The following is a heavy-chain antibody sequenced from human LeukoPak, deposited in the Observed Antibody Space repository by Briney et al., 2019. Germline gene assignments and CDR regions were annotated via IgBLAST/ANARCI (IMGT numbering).Heavy chain of an antibody. D-gene: IGHD7-27*01. CDR2: IKPDSGVS. CDR3: ARGGKSELGTCDH. V-gene: IGHV1-2*02. Sequence: VKVSCKASGGTFSSYAISWVRQAPGQGLEWMGWIKPDSGVSNYAPKFQGRVTMTRDTSISTVYMELKRLTSDDTAMYYCARGGKSELGTCDHWGQGTLVTVSS. CDR1: GGTFSSYA. J-gene: IGHJ4*02.